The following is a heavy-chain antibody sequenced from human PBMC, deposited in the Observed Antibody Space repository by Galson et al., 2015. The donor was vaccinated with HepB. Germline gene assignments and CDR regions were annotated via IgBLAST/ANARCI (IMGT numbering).Heavy chain of an antibody. D-gene: IGHD4-23*01. CDR2: IQSSGNT. CDR3: AREVYGGNLRRSFFYYGMDV. J-gene: IGHJ6*02. V-gene: IGHV4-4*07. Sequence: ETLSLTCTVSGDSMNSYYWSWIRQPAGKGLEWIGRIQSSGNTNYNPSLKSRVTMSGDTSKNQFSLKLSSVTAADTAVYYCAREVYGGNLRRSFFYYGMDVWGQGTTVTVSS. CDR1: GDSMNSYY.